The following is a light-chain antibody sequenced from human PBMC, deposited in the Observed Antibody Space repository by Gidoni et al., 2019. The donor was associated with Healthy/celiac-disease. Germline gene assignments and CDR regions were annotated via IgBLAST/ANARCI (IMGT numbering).Light chain of an antibody. CDR1: QSVSSY. J-gene: IGKJ2*01. CDR3: QQRSSWPA. V-gene: IGKV3-11*01. Sequence: EIVFTQSPATLSLSLGERATLSCRASQSVSSYLAWYQQKPGQAPRLLIYDASNRATGIPARFSGSGSGTDFTLTISSLEPEDFAVYFCQQRSSWPAFGQGTKLEIK. CDR2: DAS.